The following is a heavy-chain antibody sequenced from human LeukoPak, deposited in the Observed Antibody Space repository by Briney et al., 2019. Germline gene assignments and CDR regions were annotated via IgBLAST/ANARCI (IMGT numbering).Heavy chain of an antibody. CDR2: IYTSGST. Sequence: SETLSLTCTVSGGSISSYYWSWIRQPAGKGLEWIGRIYTSGSTNYNPSLKSRVTMSVDTSKNQFSLKLSSVTAADTAVYYCASEPLITMVRGVIITTFDYWGQGTLVTVSS. V-gene: IGHV4-4*07. CDR1: GGSISSYY. CDR3: ASEPLITMVRGVIITTFDY. J-gene: IGHJ4*02. D-gene: IGHD3-10*01.